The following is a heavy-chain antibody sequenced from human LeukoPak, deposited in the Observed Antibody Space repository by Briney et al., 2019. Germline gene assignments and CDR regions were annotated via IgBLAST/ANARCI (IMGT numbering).Heavy chain of an antibody. CDR3: VRDRGYCSGGTCYALWDY. CDR1: GFTFSNYW. D-gene: IGHD2-15*01. Sequence: GGSLRLSCAASGFTFSNYWMTWVRQAPGKGLEWVAHIKEDGGEKHYVDPVKGRFTISGDNAKNSLYLQMNSLRAEDTAMYYCVRDRGYCSGGTCYALWDYWGQGTLVTVSS. J-gene: IGHJ4*02. CDR2: IKEDGGEK. V-gene: IGHV3-7*01.